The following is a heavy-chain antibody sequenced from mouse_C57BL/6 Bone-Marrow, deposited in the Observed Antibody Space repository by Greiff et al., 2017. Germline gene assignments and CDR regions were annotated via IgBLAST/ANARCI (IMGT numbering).Heavy chain of an antibody. D-gene: IGHD1-1*01. CDR1: GYSFTGYY. J-gene: IGHJ1*03. CDR2: INPSTGGT. V-gene: IGHV1-42*01. Sequence: VQLQQSGPELVKPGASVKISCKASGYSFTGYYMNWVKQSPEKSLEWIGEINPSTGGTTYNQKFKAKATLTVDKSSSTAYMQLKSLTSEDSAVYFCAREGVYYGSSYGYFDVWGTGTTVTVSS. CDR3: AREGVYYGSSYGYFDV.